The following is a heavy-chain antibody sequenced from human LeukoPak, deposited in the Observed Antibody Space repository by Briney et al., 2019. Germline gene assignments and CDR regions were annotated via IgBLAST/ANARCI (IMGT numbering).Heavy chain of an antibody. V-gene: IGHV3-53*05. CDR3: ARALAWGSPKYNWFDP. CDR1: GFTVSRNY. Sequence: GGSLRLSCAASGFTVSRNYMMWVRQAPGKGLEWVSVISNDGKTNYADSVKGRFTISKDNPKNTVYLQMNNLRTEDTAVYYCARALAWGSPKYNWFDPWGQGTLVTVSS. CDR2: ISNDGKT. J-gene: IGHJ5*02. D-gene: IGHD7-27*01.